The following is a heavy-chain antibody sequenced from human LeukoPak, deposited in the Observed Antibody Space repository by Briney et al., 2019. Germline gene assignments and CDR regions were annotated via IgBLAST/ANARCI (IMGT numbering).Heavy chain of an antibody. V-gene: IGHV3-23*01. Sequence: PGGSLRLSCAASGFTFTNYAMSWVRQAPGKGLEWVSVISGSGSSTYYADSVKGRFTISRDDSENTLYLQMNSLRAEDTAVYFCAKDSASYGRFDYWGQGTLVTVSS. D-gene: IGHD5-18*01. CDR2: ISGSGSST. CDR3: AKDSASYGRFDY. J-gene: IGHJ4*02. CDR1: GFTFTNYA.